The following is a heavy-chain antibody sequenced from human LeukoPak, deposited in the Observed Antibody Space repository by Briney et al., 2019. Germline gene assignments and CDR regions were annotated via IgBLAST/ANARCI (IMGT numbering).Heavy chain of an antibody. CDR2: ISGSGGST. CDR3: AKSTPRGVPAKVPLDWFDP. Sequence: GASLRLSCAASGFTFSSYAMSWVRQAPGKGLEWVSAISGSGGSTYYADSVKGRFTISRDNSKNTLYLQMNSLRAEDTAVYYCAKSTPRGVPAKVPLDWFDPWGQGTLVTVPS. V-gene: IGHV3-23*01. CDR1: GFTFSSYA. J-gene: IGHJ5*02. D-gene: IGHD2-21*02.